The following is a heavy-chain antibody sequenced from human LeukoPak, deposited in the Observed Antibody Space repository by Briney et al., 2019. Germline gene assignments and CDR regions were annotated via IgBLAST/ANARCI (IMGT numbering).Heavy chain of an antibody. CDR1: GASISSSSSFF. CDR3: ARRPQTTAGRGIDY. Sequence: SETLSLTCTVSGASISSSSSFFWAWIRQPPGKGLEWIGTMSNSGSTYYNPSLKSRVTISGDTSKNQFSLKLSSVTAADTAVFYCARRPQTTAGRGIDYWGQGTLVTVSS. CDR2: MSNSGST. J-gene: IGHJ4*02. D-gene: IGHD6-13*01. V-gene: IGHV4-39*01.